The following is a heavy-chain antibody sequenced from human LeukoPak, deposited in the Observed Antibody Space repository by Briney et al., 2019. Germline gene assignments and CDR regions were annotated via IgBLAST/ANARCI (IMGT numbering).Heavy chain of an antibody. V-gene: IGHV3-11*05. J-gene: IGHJ3*02. CDR1: GLIFSDYY. D-gene: IGHD5-18*01. CDR2: ISGSGSDT. Sequence: PGGSLRLLRAASGLIFSDYYMTWIRQAPGEGLEWLSYISGSGSDTNYTDSGKGRCPSSRDYAKNSLYLQMNSLRAEDTAVYYCAKDRPSIDQAIQLWPRPLAFDIWGQGTMVPVSS. CDR3: AKDRPSIDQAIQLWPRPLAFDI.